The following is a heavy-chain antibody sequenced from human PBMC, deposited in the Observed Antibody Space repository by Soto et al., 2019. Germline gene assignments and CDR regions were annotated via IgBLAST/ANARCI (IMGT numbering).Heavy chain of an antibody. V-gene: IGHV3-30*04. J-gene: IGHJ4*02. CDR2: ISYDGGKK. D-gene: IGHD6-13*01. Sequence: GGSLRLSCAASGFNFSSYAMHWVRQAPGKGLEWVAVISYDGGKKYYADSVKGRFTISRDNSQNTLYVEMTSLSAEDTAVYYCAREGQPAAGTTPHNWGQGTLVTVSS. CDR3: AREGQPAAGTTPHN. CDR1: GFNFSSYA.